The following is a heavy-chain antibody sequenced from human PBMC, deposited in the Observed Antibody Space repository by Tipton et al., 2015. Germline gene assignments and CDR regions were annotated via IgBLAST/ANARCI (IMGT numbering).Heavy chain of an antibody. CDR1: GGSIRSATYY. D-gene: IGHD2-15*01. V-gene: IGHV4-39*01. Sequence: TLSLTCTVSGGSIRSATYYWGWIRQPPGKGLEYIGSMYYTGSTYYNPSLKSRVTTSVDTSKNQVSLTLTSVTAADTAVYYCARGGNNWFDPWGQGTLVTVSS. CDR3: ARGGNNWFDP. J-gene: IGHJ5*02. CDR2: MYYTGST.